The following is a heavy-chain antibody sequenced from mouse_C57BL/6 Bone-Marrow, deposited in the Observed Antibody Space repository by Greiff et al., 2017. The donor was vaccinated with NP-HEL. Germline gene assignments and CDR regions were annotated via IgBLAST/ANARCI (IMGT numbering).Heavy chain of an antibody. CDR2: IWTGGGT. Sequence: VQLQQSGPGLVAPSQSLSITCTVSGFSLTSYAISWVRQPPGKGLGWLGVIWTGGGTNYNSALKSRLSISKDNSKSQVFLKMNSLQTDDTARYYCARGYYSNLRLAMDYWGQGTSVTVSS. J-gene: IGHJ4*01. V-gene: IGHV2-9-1*01. CDR1: GFSLTSYA. D-gene: IGHD2-5*01. CDR3: ARGYYSNLRLAMDY.